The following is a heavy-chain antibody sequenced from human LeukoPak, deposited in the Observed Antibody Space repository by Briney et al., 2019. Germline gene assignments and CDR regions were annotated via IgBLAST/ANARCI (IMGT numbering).Heavy chain of an antibody. V-gene: IGHV3-23*01. CDR1: GFTFSSYA. Sequence: GGSLRLSCAASGFTFSSYAMSWVRQAPGKGLEWVSIISGSGGSTYYAGSVKGRFTISRDNSKNTLYLQMNSLRAEDTAVYYCAKSRSTVLNAFDIWGQGTMVTVSS. D-gene: IGHD4-11*01. J-gene: IGHJ3*02. CDR2: ISGSGGST. CDR3: AKSRSTVLNAFDI.